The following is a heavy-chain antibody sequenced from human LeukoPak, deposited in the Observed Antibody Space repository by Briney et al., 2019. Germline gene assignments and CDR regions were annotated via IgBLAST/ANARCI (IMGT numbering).Heavy chain of an antibody. D-gene: IGHD6-6*01. CDR2: IYSSGST. Sequence: SETLSLTCTVSAGSISGYYWTWIRQPPGKGLEWTGYIYSSGSTNYNPSLKSRVTISVDTSKNQFSLRLSSVTAADTAVYYCARHRYTSSSSYFDFWGQGTLVTVSS. CDR3: ARHRYTSSSSYFDF. CDR1: AGSISGYY. V-gene: IGHV4-59*08. J-gene: IGHJ4*02.